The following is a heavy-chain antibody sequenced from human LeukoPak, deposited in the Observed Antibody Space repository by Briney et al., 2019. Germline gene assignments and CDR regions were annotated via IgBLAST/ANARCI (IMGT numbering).Heavy chain of an antibody. V-gene: IGHV3-23*01. CDR1: GVTLSSYA. CDR2: ISSSGSGGNT. D-gene: IGHD1-26*01. Sequence: GGSLRLSCAASGVTLSSYAMSWARQAPGKGLEWVSGISSSGSGGNTYYADSVKGRFTISRDSSKNTLFLHMNTLRAEDTAIYYCAEDRTVGASYWYFDLWGRGTLVTVSS. CDR3: AEDRTVGASYWYFDL. J-gene: IGHJ2*01.